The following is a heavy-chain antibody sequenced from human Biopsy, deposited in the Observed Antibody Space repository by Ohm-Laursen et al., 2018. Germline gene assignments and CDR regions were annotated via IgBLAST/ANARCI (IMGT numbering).Heavy chain of an antibody. CDR3: ARAKLEPVYYYYGMDV. CDR2: ISAYNGNR. CDR1: GYTFPSYG. D-gene: IGHD1-1*01. J-gene: IGHJ6*02. Sequence: SVKVSCKASGYTFPSYGISWVRQAPGQGLEWMGWISAYNGNRNYAQKFQGRVTMTTDTSTSTAYMEVTSLRSDDTAVYYCARAKLEPVYYYYGMDVWGQGTTVTVPS. V-gene: IGHV1-18*01.